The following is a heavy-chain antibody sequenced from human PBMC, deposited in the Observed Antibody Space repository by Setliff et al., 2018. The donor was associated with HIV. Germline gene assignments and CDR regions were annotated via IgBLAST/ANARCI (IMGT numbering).Heavy chain of an antibody. CDR2: IYYTGST. CDR3: ARYSPRGYTLTGPY. CDR1: GASVSSGGFY. D-gene: IGHD6-25*01. V-gene: IGHV4-61*08. Sequence: SETLSLTCTVSGASVSSGGFYWRWIRQPPGKGLEWIGYIYYTGSTYYNPSLKSRVTISLDTSKNQFSLKLTSVTAADTAVYYCARYSPRGYTLTGPYWGQGTLVTVSS. J-gene: IGHJ4*02.